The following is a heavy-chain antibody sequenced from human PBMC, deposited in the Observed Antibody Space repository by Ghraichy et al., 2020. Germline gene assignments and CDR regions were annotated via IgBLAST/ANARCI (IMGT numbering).Heavy chain of an antibody. D-gene: IGHD4-11*01. Sequence: SETLSLTCTVSGGSIGSGSYYWGWVRQPPGRGLEWIGNIYYGGGVTFYNPSLKSRVTISVDTSNNQFSLNLSSVTAADTAVYYCARRTGDYNDYGYYYYMDVWGKGTTVIV. CDR2: IYYGGGVT. CDR1: GGSIGSGSYY. CDR3: ARRTGDYNDYGYYYYMDV. V-gene: IGHV4-39*01. J-gene: IGHJ6*03.